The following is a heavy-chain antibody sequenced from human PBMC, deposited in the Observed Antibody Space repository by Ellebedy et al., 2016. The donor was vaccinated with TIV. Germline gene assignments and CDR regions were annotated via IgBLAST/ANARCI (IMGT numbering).Heavy chain of an antibody. Sequence: ASVKVSCKASGYTFTSYGISWVRQAPGQGLEWMGGIIRIFGTANYAQKFQGRVTITADESTSTAYMELSSLRSEDTAVYYCARDRTFLCSSTSCYGAFDIWGQGTMVTVSS. CDR1: GYTFTSYG. CDR3: ARDRTFLCSSTSCYGAFDI. J-gene: IGHJ3*02. CDR2: IIRIFGTA. V-gene: IGHV1-69*13. D-gene: IGHD2-2*01.